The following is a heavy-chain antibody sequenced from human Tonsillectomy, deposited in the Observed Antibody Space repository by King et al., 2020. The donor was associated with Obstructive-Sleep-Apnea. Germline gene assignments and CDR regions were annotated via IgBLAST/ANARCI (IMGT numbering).Heavy chain of an antibody. CDR3: ASGMAVAGAEFFRR. V-gene: IGHV4-61*01. Sequence: VQLQESGPGLVKPSETLSLTCTVSGGSISDSISSSYWTWIRQSPGKGLEWIGYVYHTGGTKYNPSLESRVTISGDTSKNQFSLSLRSVTAADTAVYYCASGMAVAGAEFFRRWGQGTLVTVSS. CDR1: GGSISDSISSSY. CDR2: VYHTGGT. D-gene: IGHD6-19*01. J-gene: IGHJ1*01.